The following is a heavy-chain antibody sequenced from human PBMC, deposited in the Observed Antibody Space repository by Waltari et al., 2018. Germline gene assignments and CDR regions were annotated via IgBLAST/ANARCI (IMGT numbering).Heavy chain of an antibody. V-gene: IGHV1-8*03. D-gene: IGHD3-3*01. J-gene: IGHJ5*02. CDR1: GYTFTSYD. CDR2: MNPTSGNT. CDR3: ARGRNAGVVKVDWFDP. Sequence: QVQLVQSGAEVKKPGASVKVSCKASGYTFTSYDINWVRQATGQGIEWMGWMNPTSGNTGYAQKFQGRVTITRNTSISTAYMELSSLRSENTAVYYCARGRNAGVVKVDWFDPWGQGTLVTVSP.